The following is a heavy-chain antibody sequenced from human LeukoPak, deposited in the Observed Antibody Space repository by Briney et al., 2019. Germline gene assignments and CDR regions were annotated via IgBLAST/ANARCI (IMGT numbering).Heavy chain of an antibody. CDR2: ISYDGSNK. J-gene: IGHJ4*02. D-gene: IGHD1-26*01. V-gene: IGHV3-30-3*01. CDR3: ARDRVGVSSY. CDR1: GFTFSSYA. Sequence: GGSLRLSCAASGFTFSSYAMHWVRQAPGKGLEWVAVISYDGSNKYYADSVKGRFTISRDNSKNTLYLQMNSLRAEDTAVYYCARDRVGVSSYWGQGTLVTVSS.